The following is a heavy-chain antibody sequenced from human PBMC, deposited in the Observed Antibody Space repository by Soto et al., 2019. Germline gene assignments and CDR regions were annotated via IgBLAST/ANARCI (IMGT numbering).Heavy chain of an antibody. D-gene: IGHD2-2*01. J-gene: IGHJ4*02. CDR2: ISGSGGST. Sequence: GGSLRLSCAASGFTFSSYAMSWVRQAPGKGLEWVSAISGSGGSTYYADSVKGRFTISRDNSKNTLYLQMSSLRAEDTAVYYCAKDIPRFGQKPRNIVVVPAAFKFSTPDLGFEYWGQGTLVTVSS. CDR1: GFTFSSYA. V-gene: IGHV3-23*01. CDR3: AKDIPRFGQKPRNIVVVPAAFKFSTPDLGFEY.